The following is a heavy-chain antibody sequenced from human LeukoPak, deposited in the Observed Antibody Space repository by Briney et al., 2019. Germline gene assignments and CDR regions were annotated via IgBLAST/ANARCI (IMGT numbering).Heavy chain of an antibody. D-gene: IGHD3-22*01. CDR2: FDPEDGET. Sequence: ASVKVSCKVSGYTLTELSMHWVRQAPGKGLEWMGGFDPEDGETIYAQKFQGRVTMTEDTSTDTAYMGLSSLRSEDTAVYYCATDLYYYDSSGYPEATAPVSWGQGTLVTVSS. CDR3: ATDLYYYDSSGYPEATAPVS. V-gene: IGHV1-24*01. J-gene: IGHJ4*02. CDR1: GYTLTELS.